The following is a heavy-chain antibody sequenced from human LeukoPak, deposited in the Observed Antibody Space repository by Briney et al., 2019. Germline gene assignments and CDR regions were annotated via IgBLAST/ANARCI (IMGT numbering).Heavy chain of an antibody. D-gene: IGHD4/OR15-4a*01. CDR2: ISGSGGST. CDR1: GFSFSSSA. V-gene: IGHV3-23*01. J-gene: IGHJ2*01. CDR3: AKVTMVGWYFDL. Sequence: GGSLRLSCAASGFSFSSSAMTWVRQAPGKGLEWVSGISGSGGSTFDADSVKGRFTISRDNSKNTLDLQMNSLRVEDTAVYYCAKVTMVGWYFDLWGRGTLVTVSS.